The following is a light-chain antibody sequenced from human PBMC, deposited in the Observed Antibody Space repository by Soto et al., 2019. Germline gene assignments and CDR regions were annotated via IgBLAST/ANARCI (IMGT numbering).Light chain of an antibody. V-gene: IGKV1-27*01. CDR2: AAS. CDR3: QKYDSAPLFT. J-gene: IGKJ3*01. Sequence: DIQMTQTPPSLSASVGDRVTITCRASQAISKYLAWYQQKPGKVPKLLLYAASTLLSGVPSRFSGSGSGTYFTLTISSLQPEDVATYYGQKYDSAPLFTSGPGTRVDVK. CDR1: QAISKY.